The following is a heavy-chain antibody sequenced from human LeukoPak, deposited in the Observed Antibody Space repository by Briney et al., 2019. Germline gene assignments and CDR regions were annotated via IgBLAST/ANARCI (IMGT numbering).Heavy chain of an antibody. V-gene: IGHV7-4-1*02. D-gene: IGHD6-6*01. J-gene: IGHJ4*02. CDR2: INTNTGNP. Sequence: ASVKVSCKASGYIFTSYAMNWVRQAPGQGLEWMGWINTNTGNPTYAQGFTGRFVFSLDTSVSTAYLQISSLRAEDTAVYYCARVSSSSRGPGDFDYWGQGTLVTVSS. CDR1: GYIFTSYA. CDR3: ARVSSSSRGPGDFDY.